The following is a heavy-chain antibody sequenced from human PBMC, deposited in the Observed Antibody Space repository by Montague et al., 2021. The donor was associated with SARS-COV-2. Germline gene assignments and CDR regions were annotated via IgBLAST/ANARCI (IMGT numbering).Heavy chain of an antibody. CDR2: TYYRSEWYN. Sequence: CAISGDSVSSNIATWNWIRQSPSRDLEWLGRTYYRSEWYNDYAESVKSRITIDPDTSKHQFSLHLNSVTPEDTAVYYCARIPVGSKYYFDFWGQGTLVTVSS. V-gene: IGHV6-1*01. CDR1: GDSVSSNIAT. D-gene: IGHD2-2*01. CDR3: ARIPVGSKYYFDF. J-gene: IGHJ4*02.